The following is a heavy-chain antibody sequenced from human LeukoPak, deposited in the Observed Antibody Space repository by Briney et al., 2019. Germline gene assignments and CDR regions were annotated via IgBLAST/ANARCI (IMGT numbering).Heavy chain of an antibody. J-gene: IGHJ4*02. V-gene: IGHV4-34*01. CDR2: INHSGST. D-gene: IGHD2-2*01. Sequence: SETLSLTCAVYGGSFSGYYWSWIRQPPGKGLEWVGEINHSGSTNYNPSLKSRVTISVDTSKNQFSLKLSSVTAADTAVYYCASQYCSSTSCSPDYWGQGTLVTVSS. CDR1: GGSFSGYY. CDR3: ASQYCSSTSCSPDY.